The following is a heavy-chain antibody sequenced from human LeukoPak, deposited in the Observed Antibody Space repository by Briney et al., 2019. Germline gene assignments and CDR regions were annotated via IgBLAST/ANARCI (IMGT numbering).Heavy chain of an antibody. CDR2: INHSGST. Sequence: SETLSLTCAVYGGSFSGYYWSWIRQPPGKGLEWIGEINHSGSTNYNPSLKSRVTISVDTSKNRFSLKLNSVTAADTAVYYCAREKFWYGLTVPGKRGEGHYFDYWGQGTLVTVSS. V-gene: IGHV4-34*01. CDR3: AREKFWYGLTVPGKRGEGHYFDY. CDR1: GGSFSGYY. D-gene: IGHD6-13*01. J-gene: IGHJ4*02.